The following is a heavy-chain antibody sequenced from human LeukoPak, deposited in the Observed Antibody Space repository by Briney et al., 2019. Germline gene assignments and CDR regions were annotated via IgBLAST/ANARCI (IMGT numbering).Heavy chain of an antibody. CDR3: ARSGQIQLWLEFDY. Sequence: SETLSLTCAVYGGSFSGYYWSWIRQPPGKGLEWIGEINHSGSTNYNPSLKSRVTISVDTSKNQFSLKLSSVTAADTAVYYCARSGQIQLWLEFDYWGQGTLVTVSS. J-gene: IGHJ4*02. D-gene: IGHD5-18*01. CDR1: GGSFSGYY. V-gene: IGHV4-34*01. CDR2: INHSGST.